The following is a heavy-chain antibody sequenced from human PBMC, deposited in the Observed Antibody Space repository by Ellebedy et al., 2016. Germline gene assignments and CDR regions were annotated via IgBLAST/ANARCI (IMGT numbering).Heavy chain of an antibody. CDR1: GASISSTKW. D-gene: IGHD6-19*01. V-gene: IGHV4-4*02. J-gene: IGHJ4*02. Sequence: SETLSLTCAVSGASISSTKWWTWVRQPPGKGLEWIGEIYHSGSTNYNPSLKSRITISIDKSKNQFSLKLRSVTAADTAVYYCASRHSSDYEEVDYWGQGTLVTVSS. CDR2: IYHSGST. CDR3: ASRHSSDYEEVDY.